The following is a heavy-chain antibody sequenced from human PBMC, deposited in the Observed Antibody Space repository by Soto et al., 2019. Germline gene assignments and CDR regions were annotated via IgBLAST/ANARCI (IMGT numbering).Heavy chain of an antibody. J-gene: IGHJ4*02. CDR2: IHDSGST. Sequence: QVQLQESRPGLVKPSENLSLTCTVSGGSISSGGHYWNWIRQYPGKGLEWIGYIHDSGSTYYNPSLTSRLIISLDSAKNLFCLKLISATAADTAVYFCASESQNLYYNFWSGYYNFWGQGTLVSVSS. V-gene: IGHV4-31*03. CDR3: ASESQNLYYNFWSGYYNF. D-gene: IGHD3-3*01. CDR1: GGSISSGGHY.